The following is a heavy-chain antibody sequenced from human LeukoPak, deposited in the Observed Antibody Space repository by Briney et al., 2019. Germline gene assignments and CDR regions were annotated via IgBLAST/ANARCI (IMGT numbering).Heavy chain of an antibody. J-gene: IGHJ4*02. CDR1: GFTFDDYA. V-gene: IGHV3-49*03. CDR3: TRNTVTVYFDY. CDR2: IRSKAFGGTP. Sequence: AGGSLRLSCSASGFTFDDYAVSWFRQAPGKGLEWVGFIRSKAFGGTPEYAASVRGRFTISRDDSKSIAYLQMNSLKTEDTAVYYCTRNTVTVYFDYWSQGTLVTVSS. D-gene: IGHD4-17*01.